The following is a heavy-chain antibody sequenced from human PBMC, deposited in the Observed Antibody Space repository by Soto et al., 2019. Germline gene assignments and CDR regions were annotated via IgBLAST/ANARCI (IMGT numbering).Heavy chain of an antibody. CDR1: GFTFSSYA. Sequence: PVGSLRLSCAASGFTFSSYAMSWVRQAPGKGLEWVSAISGSGGSTYYADSVKGRFTISRDNSKNTLYLQMNSLRAEDTAVYYCAKPEYSGRYCSGGSCYFEFDYWGQGTLVTVSS. CDR3: AKPEYSGRYCSGGSCYFEFDY. J-gene: IGHJ4*02. D-gene: IGHD2-15*01. CDR2: ISGSGGST. V-gene: IGHV3-23*01.